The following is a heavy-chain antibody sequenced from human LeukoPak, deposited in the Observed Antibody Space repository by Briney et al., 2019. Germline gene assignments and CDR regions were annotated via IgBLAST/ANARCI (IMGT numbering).Heavy chain of an antibody. J-gene: IGHJ3*02. D-gene: IGHD6-19*01. CDR1: GYTFTSYD. Sequence: ASVKVSCKASGYTFTSYDINWVRQATGQGLEWMGWMNPNSGNTGYAQKFQGRVTMTRNTSISTAYMELSSLRSEDTAVYYCARGFGYSSGWYFSLRTRGENAFDIWGQRTMVTLSS. V-gene: IGHV1-8*01. CDR3: ARGFGYSSGWYFSLRTRGENAFDI. CDR2: MNPNSGNT.